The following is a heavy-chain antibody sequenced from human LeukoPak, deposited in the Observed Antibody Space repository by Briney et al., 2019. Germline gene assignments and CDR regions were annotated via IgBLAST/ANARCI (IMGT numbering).Heavy chain of an antibody. CDR1: GFTFSSYG. CDR3: ARGTYYGMDV. V-gene: IGHV3-30*03. Sequence: GGSLRLSCAASGFTFSSYGMHWVRQAPGKGLEWVAVISYGGSNKYYADSVKGRFTISRENAKNSLYLQMNSLRAGDTAVYYCARGTYYGMDVWGQGTTVTVSS. J-gene: IGHJ6*02. CDR2: ISYGGSNK.